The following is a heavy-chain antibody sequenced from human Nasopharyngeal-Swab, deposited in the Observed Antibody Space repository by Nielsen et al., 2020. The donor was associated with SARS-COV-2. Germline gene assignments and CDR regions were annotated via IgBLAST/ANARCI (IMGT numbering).Heavy chain of an antibody. D-gene: IGHD6-19*01. CDR2: IKQDGSEK. V-gene: IGHV3-7*01. CDR3: AVDGY. J-gene: IGHJ4*02. CDR1: GFTLSSFW. Sequence: GESLKISCVASGFTLSSFWMTWVRQAPGKGLEWVANIKQDGSEKYYVDSVKGRFTISRDNAKNSLYLQMNSLRAEDTAVYYCAVDGYWGQGTLVTVSS.